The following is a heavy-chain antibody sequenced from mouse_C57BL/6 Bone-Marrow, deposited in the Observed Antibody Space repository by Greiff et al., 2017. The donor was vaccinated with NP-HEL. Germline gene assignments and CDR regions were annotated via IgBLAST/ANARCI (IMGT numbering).Heavy chain of an antibody. J-gene: IGHJ2*01. D-gene: IGHD2-3*01. V-gene: IGHV1-55*01. CDR3: ARDEDGYYYAFDY. CDR1: GYTFTSYW. CDR2: IYPGSGST. Sequence: QVQLQQSGAELVKPGASVKMSCKASGYTFTSYWITWVKQRPGQGLEWIGDIYPGSGSTNYNEKFKSKATLTVDTSSSTAYMQLSSLTSEDSAVYYCARDEDGYYYAFDYWGQGTTLTVSS.